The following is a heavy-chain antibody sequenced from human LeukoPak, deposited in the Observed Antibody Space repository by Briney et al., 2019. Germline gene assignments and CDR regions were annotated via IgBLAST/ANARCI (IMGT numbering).Heavy chain of an antibody. J-gene: IGHJ4*02. Sequence: ASVSVSCKASGYTFTAYYMHWVRQAPGQGLEWMGWINPKSGGTNFAQNFQGRVTMTRETSISTAYMELSRLSSDDTAVYYCARVQVSDDNWGFFDYWGQGTLVTVSS. CDR2: INPKSGGT. CDR3: ARVQVSDDNWGFFDY. V-gene: IGHV1-2*02. CDR1: GYTFTAYY. D-gene: IGHD1-1*01.